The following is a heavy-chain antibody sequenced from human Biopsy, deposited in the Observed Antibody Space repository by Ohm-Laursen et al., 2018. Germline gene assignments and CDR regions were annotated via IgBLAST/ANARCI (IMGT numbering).Heavy chain of an antibody. J-gene: IGHJ6*02. V-gene: IGHV4-34*01. CDR3: VRGVDYYDPHHYYALDV. CDR2: INHSGRT. Sequence: SDTLSLTCAVYGESFNGYYWSWICQTPGKGLEWIGEINHSGRTNYNPPLKSRVTISVDTSKNQFSLKVRSVTAADTAVYYCVRGVDYYDPHHYYALDVWGQGTTVTVSS. D-gene: IGHD3-22*01. CDR1: GESFNGYY.